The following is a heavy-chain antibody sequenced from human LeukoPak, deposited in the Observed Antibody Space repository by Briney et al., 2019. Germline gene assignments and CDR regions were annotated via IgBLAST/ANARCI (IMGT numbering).Heavy chain of an antibody. V-gene: IGHV3-30*02. CDR1: GFTFSSYG. CDR3: AKVYSSGWYYFDY. CDR2: IWYDGSNK. J-gene: IGHJ4*02. D-gene: IGHD6-19*01. Sequence: GGSLRLSCAASGFTFSSYGMHWVRQAPGKGLEWVAVIWYDGSNKYYADSVKGRLTISRDNSKNTLYLQMNSLRAEDTAVYYCAKVYSSGWYYFDYWGQGTLVTVSS.